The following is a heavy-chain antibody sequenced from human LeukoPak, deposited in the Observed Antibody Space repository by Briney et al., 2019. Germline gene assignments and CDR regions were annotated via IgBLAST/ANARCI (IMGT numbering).Heavy chain of an antibody. D-gene: IGHD5-24*01. CDR2: MNPNSGNT. V-gene: IGHV1-8*01. CDR3: ARGTGLWLQFQN. CDR1: GYTFTSYD. J-gene: IGHJ4*02. Sequence: ASVKVSCKASGYTFTSYDINWVRQATGQGLEWMGWMNPNSGNTGYAQKFQGRVTMTRNTSISTAYMELSSLRSEDTAVYYCARGTGLWLQFQNWGQGTPVTVSS.